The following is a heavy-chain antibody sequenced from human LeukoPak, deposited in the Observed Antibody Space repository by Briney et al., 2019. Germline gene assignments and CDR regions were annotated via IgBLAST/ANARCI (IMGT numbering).Heavy chain of an antibody. D-gene: IGHD3-10*01. V-gene: IGHV3-7*01. CDR2: IKQDGSEK. CDR3: ARDQVKMVRRIIIPEYYYYYMDV. CDR1: GFTFSSYE. Sequence: GGSLRLSCAASGFTFSSYEMNWVRQAPGKGLEWVANIKQDGSEKYYVDSVKGRFSISRDNAKNSLYLQMNSLRAEDTAVYYCARDQVKMVRRIIIPEYYYYYMDVWGKGTTVTISS. J-gene: IGHJ6*03.